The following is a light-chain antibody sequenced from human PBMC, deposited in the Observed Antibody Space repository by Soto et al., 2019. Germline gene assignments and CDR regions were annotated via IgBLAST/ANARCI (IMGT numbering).Light chain of an antibody. Sequence: EIVLTQSPGTLSLSPGERATLSCRASQSVSSTYLAWFQQKPGQAPRLLIYGASSRATGIPDRFSGSGSGTDFTLTISRLEPEDFAVYYCHHYDDSSTWTFGQGTKVDIK. J-gene: IGKJ1*01. CDR3: HHYDDSSTWT. V-gene: IGKV3-20*01. CDR1: QSVSSTY. CDR2: GAS.